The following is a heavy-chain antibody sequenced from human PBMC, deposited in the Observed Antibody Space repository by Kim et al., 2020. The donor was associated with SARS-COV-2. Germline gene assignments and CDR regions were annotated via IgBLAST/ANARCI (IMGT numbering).Heavy chain of an antibody. Sequence: SETLSLTCAVYGGSFSGYYWSWIRQPPGKGLEWIGEINHSGSTNYNPSLKSRVTISVDTSKNQFSLKLSSVTAADTAVYYCAREPTITMVRGALRNNWFDPWGQGTLVTVSS. D-gene: IGHD3-10*01. CDR1: GGSFSGYY. CDR3: AREPTITMVRGALRNNWFDP. J-gene: IGHJ5*02. CDR2: INHSGST. V-gene: IGHV4-34*01.